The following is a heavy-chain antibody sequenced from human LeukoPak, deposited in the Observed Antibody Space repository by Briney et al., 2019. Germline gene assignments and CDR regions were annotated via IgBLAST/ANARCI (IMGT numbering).Heavy chain of an antibody. CDR3: AKATMNDFWSGYSYYFDY. CDR2: ISGSGGTT. Sequence: PGGSLRLSCAASGFSFSSYAMSWVRQAPGRGLEWASLISGSGGTTYYADSVKGRLTISRDNSKSTLYLQMNSLRAEDTAVFYCAKATMNDFWSGYSYYFDYWGQGTLVTVSS. CDR1: GFSFSSYA. J-gene: IGHJ4*02. V-gene: IGHV3-23*01. D-gene: IGHD3-3*01.